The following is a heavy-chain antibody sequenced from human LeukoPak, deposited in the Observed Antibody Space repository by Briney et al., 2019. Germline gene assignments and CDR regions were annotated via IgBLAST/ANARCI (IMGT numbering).Heavy chain of an antibody. Sequence: GGSLRLSCAASGFTFSSYAMSWVRQAPGKGPEWVSAISGSGGSTYYADSVKGRFTISRDNSKNTLYLQMNSLRAEDTAVYYCAKDRDGGSTTTAKGFDYWGQGTLVTVSS. CDR3: AKDRDGGSTTTAKGFDY. CDR2: ISGSGGST. D-gene: IGHD2/OR15-2a*01. V-gene: IGHV3-23*01. J-gene: IGHJ4*02. CDR1: GFTFSSYA.